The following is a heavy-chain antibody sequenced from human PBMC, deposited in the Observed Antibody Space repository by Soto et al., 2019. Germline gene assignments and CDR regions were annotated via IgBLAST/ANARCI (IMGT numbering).Heavy chain of an antibody. V-gene: IGHV3-21*01. J-gene: IGHJ4*02. D-gene: IGHD6-19*01. CDR3: ARDFPDSSGWPNGFDY. CDR1: GFTFSSYS. CDR2: ISSSSSYI. Sequence: GGSLRLSCAASGFTFSSYSMNWVRQAPGKGLEWVSSISSSSSYIYYADSVKGRFTISRDNAKNSLYLQMNSLRAEDTAVYYCARDFPDSSGWPNGFDYWGQGTLVTVS.